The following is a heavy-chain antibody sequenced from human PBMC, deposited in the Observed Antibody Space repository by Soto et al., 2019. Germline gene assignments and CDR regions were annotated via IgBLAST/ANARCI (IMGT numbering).Heavy chain of an antibody. V-gene: IGHV1-58*01. CDR3: AGRYCSGGSCYNYYGMDV. CDR1: GFTFSNSA. CDR2: IVVGNGNT. Sequence: SVKVSCKASGFTFSNSAVQWVRQARGQRLEWIGWIVVGNGNTNYAEKFQKRVTITRDLSTRTAYMELSSLRSEDTAVYYCAGRYCSGGSCYNYYGMDVCGQGTTVTVSS. J-gene: IGHJ6*02. D-gene: IGHD2-15*01.